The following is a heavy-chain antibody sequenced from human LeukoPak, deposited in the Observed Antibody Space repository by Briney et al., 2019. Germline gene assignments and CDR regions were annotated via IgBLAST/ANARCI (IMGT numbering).Heavy chain of an antibody. Sequence: GASVKFSCKASGYTFTSYGISWVRQAPGQGLEWIGWISAYNGNTNYAQKLQGRVTMTTDTSTSTAYMELRSLRSDDTAVYYCARWLDCSGGSCYWSDYWGQGTLVTVSS. CDR2: ISAYNGNT. V-gene: IGHV1-18*01. CDR1: GYTFTSYG. D-gene: IGHD2-15*01. CDR3: ARWLDCSGGSCYWSDY. J-gene: IGHJ4*02.